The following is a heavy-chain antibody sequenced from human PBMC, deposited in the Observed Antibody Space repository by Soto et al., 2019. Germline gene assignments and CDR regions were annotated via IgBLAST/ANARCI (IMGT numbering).Heavy chain of an antibody. CDR2: IYTSGST. CDR1: GGSISSYY. Sequence: QVQLQESGPGLVKPSETLSLTCTVSGGSISSYYWSWIRQPAGKGLEWIGRIYTSGSTNYNPSLKSRVTMSVDTSKNQFSLKLSSVTAADTAVYYCAREDCSSTSCYWTHYYYYGMDVWGQGTTVTVSS. D-gene: IGHD2-2*01. CDR3: AREDCSSTSCYWTHYYYYGMDV. V-gene: IGHV4-4*07. J-gene: IGHJ6*02.